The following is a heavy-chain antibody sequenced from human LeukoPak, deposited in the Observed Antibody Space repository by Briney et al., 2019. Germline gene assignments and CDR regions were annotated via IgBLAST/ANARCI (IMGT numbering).Heavy chain of an antibody. J-gene: IGHJ4*02. D-gene: IGHD4-17*01. CDR3: ARHRTTVTTALI. Sequence: SETLSLTCTVSGGSISSSSYYWGWIRQPPGKGLEWIGSIYYSGSTYYNPSLKSRVTISVNTSKNQYSLKLSSVTAADTAVYYCARHRTTVTTALIWGQGTLATVSS. CDR2: IYYSGST. CDR1: GGSISSSSYY. V-gene: IGHV4-39*01.